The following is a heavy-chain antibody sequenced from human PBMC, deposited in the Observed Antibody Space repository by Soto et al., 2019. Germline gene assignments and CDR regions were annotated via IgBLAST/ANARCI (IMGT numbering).Heavy chain of an antibody. D-gene: IGHD3-9*01. CDR2: INPNNGNT. CDR3: ARGKYYDILTGYLLPDV. J-gene: IGHJ6*04. Sequence: ASVKVSCKASGYTFTSYGISWVRQAPGQGLEWMGWINPNNGNTNYAQKLQGRVTMTRNTSISTAYMELSSLRSEDTAVYYCARGKYYDILTGYLLPDVWGKGTTVTVSS. V-gene: IGHV1-18*01. CDR1: GYTFTSYG.